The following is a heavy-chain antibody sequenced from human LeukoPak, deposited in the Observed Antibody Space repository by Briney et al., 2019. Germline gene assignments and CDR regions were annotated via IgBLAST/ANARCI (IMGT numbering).Heavy chain of an antibody. Sequence: SETLSLTCAVYGGSFSGYYWSWIRQPPGKGLEWIGEISHSGSTNYNPSLKSRVTISVDTSKNQFSLKLSSVTAADTAVYYCARKFSYGLFDYWGQGTLVTVSS. D-gene: IGHD5-18*01. CDR1: GGSFSGYY. J-gene: IGHJ4*02. CDR3: ARKFSYGLFDY. CDR2: ISHSGST. V-gene: IGHV4-34*01.